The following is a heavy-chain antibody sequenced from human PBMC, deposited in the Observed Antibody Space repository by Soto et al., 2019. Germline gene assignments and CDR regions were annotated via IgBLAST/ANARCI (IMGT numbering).Heavy chain of an antibody. CDR2: ISGSGGST. Sequence: EVQLLESGGGLVQPGGSLRLSCAASGFTFSSYAMSWVRQAPGKGLEWVSAISGSGGSTYYADSVKGRFTISRDNSKNKXYLQMNSLRAEDTAVYYCAKSHRYCSSTSCYYFDYWGQGTLVTVSS. D-gene: IGHD2-2*01. V-gene: IGHV3-23*01. J-gene: IGHJ4*02. CDR3: AKSHRYCSSTSCYYFDY. CDR1: GFTFSSYA.